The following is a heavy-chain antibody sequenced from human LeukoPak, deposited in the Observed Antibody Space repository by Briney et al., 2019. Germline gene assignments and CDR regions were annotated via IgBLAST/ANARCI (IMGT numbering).Heavy chain of an antibody. V-gene: IGHV1-2*02. CDR2: IHPNSGGT. J-gene: IGHJ4*02. Sequence: GASVKVSYKASGYTFTAYYMHWVRQAPGQGLEWMGWIHPNSGGTNYAQRFQGRVTMTRDTSISTAYMELSRLRSDDTAVYYCARDGDYGSGSYYRGFFDYWGQGTQVTVSS. CDR3: ARDGDYGSGSYYRGFFDY. CDR1: GYTFTAYY. D-gene: IGHD3-10*01.